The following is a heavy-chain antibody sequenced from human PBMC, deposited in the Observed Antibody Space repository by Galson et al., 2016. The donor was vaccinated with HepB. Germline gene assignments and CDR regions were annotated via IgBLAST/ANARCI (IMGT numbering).Heavy chain of an antibody. J-gene: IGHJ6*02. CDR3: ASNTIRYCSSTICYKDLYYYGLDV. Sequence: SETLSLTCAVSGGSISSSNWLSWVRQPPGKGLEWIGEIYHSGSTNYNPSLKTRVTISVDKSKNQFSLKVRSVTAADTAVYYCASNTIRYCSSTICYKDLYYYGLDVWGQGTTVTVSS. D-gene: IGHD2-2*02. V-gene: IGHV4-4*02. CDR2: IYHSGST. CDR1: GGSISSSNW.